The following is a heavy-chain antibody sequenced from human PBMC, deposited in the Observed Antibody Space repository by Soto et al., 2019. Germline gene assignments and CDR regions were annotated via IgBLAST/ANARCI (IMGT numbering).Heavy chain of an antibody. CDR1: GTSVSNYF. CDR2: IYTRGST. CDR3: GRGGIQFSYAFDY. Sequence: SETLSLTCSVSGTSVSNYFWSWIRQPAGKGLERIGRIYTRGSTSYNPSLKSRVTMSMDTSQTQISLKLTSVTAADTAVYYCGRGGIQFSYAFDYWGQGIQVTVSS. V-gene: IGHV4-4*07. D-gene: IGHD6-13*01. J-gene: IGHJ4*02.